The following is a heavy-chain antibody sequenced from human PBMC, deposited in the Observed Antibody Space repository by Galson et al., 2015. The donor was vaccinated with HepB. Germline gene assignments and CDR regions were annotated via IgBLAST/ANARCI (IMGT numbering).Heavy chain of an antibody. V-gene: IGHV3-15*01. Sequence: SLRLSCAASGFTFSSYSMNWVRQAPGKGLEWVGRIKGKTDGGTTDYAAPVKGRFTISRDDSKNTLYLQMNSLKTEDTAVYYCSTWGNRNWGQGTLVTVSS. CDR2: IKGKTDGGTT. CDR1: GFTFSSYS. D-gene: IGHD2/OR15-2a*01. CDR3: STWGNRN. J-gene: IGHJ4*02.